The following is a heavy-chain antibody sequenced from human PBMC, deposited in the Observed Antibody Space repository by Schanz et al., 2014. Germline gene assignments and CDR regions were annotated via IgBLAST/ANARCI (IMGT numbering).Heavy chain of an antibody. Sequence: QVQLVQSGGEVKTPGASVKVSCKASGYTFTSYGISWVRQAPGQGPEWMGWISDYNADTKYAQKVQGRVTMTTDTSTSTAYMELRSLKSDDTAVYYCARDKGLCTNYDFWSGRCAWFDPWGQGTLVTVSS. D-gene: IGHD3-3*01. CDR3: ARDKGLCTNYDFWSGRCAWFDP. J-gene: IGHJ5*02. CDR1: GYTFTSYG. CDR2: ISDYNADT. V-gene: IGHV1-18*04.